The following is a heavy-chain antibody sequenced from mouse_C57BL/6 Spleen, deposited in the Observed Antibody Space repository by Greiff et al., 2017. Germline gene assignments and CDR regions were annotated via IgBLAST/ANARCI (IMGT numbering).Heavy chain of an antibody. J-gene: IGHJ2*01. CDR1: GFNIKDDY. CDR3: TRGLVYDGYY. V-gene: IGHV14-4*01. Sequence: EVKLMESGAELVRPGASVKLSCTASGFNIKDDYMHWVKQRPEQGLEWIGWIDPENGDTEYASKFQGKATITADTSSNTAYLQLSSLTSEDTAVYYCTRGLVYDGYYWGQGTTLTVSS. CDR2: IDPENGDT. D-gene: IGHD2-3*01.